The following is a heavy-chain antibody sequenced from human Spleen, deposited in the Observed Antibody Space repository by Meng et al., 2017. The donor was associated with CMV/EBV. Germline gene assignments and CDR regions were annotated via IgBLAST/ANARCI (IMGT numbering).Heavy chain of an antibody. Sequence: GFSLRNRGMGEGRNSQTTGKAMEWRANNYWDDEKSKRTTQKSRITITKDTSKNQVVLTMTNMDPVDTATYYCAHRDYCSGGTCTFDYWGQGTLVTVSS. V-gene: IGHV2-5*02. CDR1: GFSLRNRGMG. D-gene: IGHD2-15*01. J-gene: IGHJ4*02. CDR3: AHRDYCSGGTCTFDY. CDR2: NYWDDEK.